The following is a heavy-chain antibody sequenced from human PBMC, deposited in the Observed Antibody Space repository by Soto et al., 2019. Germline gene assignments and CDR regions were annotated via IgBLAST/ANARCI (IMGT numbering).Heavy chain of an antibody. J-gene: IGHJ4*02. CDR2: IFSSGDT. CDR1: NDSISNSSRY. D-gene: IGHD3-3*01. Sequence: SETLSLTCSVSNDSISNSSRYWCWIRQPPGMGLEWIGSIFSSGDTLYNPSLKSRVTISMDASKDQFSLKMTSVTAADTAIYYCARHPSIFYWGQGALVTVSS. V-gene: IGHV4-39*01. CDR3: ARHPSIFY.